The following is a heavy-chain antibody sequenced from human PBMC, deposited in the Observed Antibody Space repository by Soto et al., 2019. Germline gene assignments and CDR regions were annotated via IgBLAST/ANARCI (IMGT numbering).Heavy chain of an antibody. V-gene: IGHV3-74*01. J-gene: IGHJ1*01. Sequence: GGSLRLSCAASGFIFTNYWMHWVRQAPGERLLWVARISGDGTTTTYVDSAKGRFTISKDNAKNTVYLQMNGLRTEDTAVYYCGRGSGPRGRPYWGQGITVTVSS. CDR2: ISGDGTTT. CDR3: GRGSGPRGRPY. D-gene: IGHD3-16*01. CDR1: GFIFTNYW.